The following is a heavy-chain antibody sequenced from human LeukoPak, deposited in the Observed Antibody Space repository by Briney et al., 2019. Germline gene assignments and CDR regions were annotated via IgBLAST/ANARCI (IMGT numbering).Heavy chain of an antibody. V-gene: IGHV1-46*03. Sequence: ASVKVSCKASGYTFTSYYMHWVRQAPGQGLEWMGIINPSGGSTSYAQKFQGRVTMTRGTSTSTVYMELSSLRSEDTAVYYCARGASYYDFWSGSYYFDYWGQGTLVTVSS. CDR2: INPSGGST. J-gene: IGHJ4*02. D-gene: IGHD3-3*01. CDR1: GYTFTSYY. CDR3: ARGASYYDFWSGSYYFDY.